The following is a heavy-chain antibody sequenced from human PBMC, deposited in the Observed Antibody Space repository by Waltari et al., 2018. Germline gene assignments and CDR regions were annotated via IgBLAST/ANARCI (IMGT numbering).Heavy chain of an antibody. CDR3: ARAATVTTFWFDP. CDR1: GFTFSYYT. J-gene: IGHJ5*02. V-gene: IGHV1-3*04. D-gene: IGHD4-17*01. Sequence: QAQLVQSGAEVKKPGASVKVSCKASGFTFSYYTMHWVRQAPGQKLEWMGWIKTGNGNTDYSQKFQGRVTITRDTSASTAHMELTSLRAEDTAVYYCARAATVTTFWFDPWGRGTLVTVSS. CDR2: IKTGNGNT.